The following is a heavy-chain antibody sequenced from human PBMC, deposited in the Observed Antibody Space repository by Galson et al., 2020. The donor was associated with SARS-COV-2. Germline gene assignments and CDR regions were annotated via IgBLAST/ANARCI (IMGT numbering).Heavy chain of an antibody. Sequence: SLTCTVSGGSISSSSYYWGWIRQPPGKGLEWFGSIYYSGSTYYNPSLKSRVTISVDTSKNQFSLKLNSVTAADTAVYYCARVRGGPAGWFDPWGQGTLVTVSS. D-gene: IGHD3-10*01. V-gene: IGHV4-39*07. J-gene: IGHJ5*02. CDR1: GGSISSSSYY. CDR3: ARVRGGPAGWFDP. CDR2: IYYSGST.